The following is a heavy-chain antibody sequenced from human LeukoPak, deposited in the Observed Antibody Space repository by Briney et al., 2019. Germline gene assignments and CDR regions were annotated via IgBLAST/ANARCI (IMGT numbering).Heavy chain of an antibody. V-gene: IGHV3-30*04. CDR2: ISYDGSSK. Sequence: GGSLRLSCAASGFTFSTYAMHWVRQAPGKGLEWVAVISYDGSSKYYADSVKGRFTISRDNSKNTLYLQMNSLRAEDTAVYYCARARSGYGYGDAFDIWGQGTMVTVSS. CDR3: ARARSGYGYGDAFDI. D-gene: IGHD5-18*01. J-gene: IGHJ3*02. CDR1: GFTFSTYA.